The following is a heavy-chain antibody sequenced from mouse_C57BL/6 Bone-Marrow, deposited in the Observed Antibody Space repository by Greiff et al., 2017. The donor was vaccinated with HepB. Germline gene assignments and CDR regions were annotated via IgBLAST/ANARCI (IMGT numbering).Heavy chain of an antibody. CDR2: IDPENGDT. V-gene: IGHV14-4*01. J-gene: IGHJ1*03. D-gene: IGHD1-1*01. CDR1: GFNIKDDY. Sequence: EVQLQQSGAELVRPGASVKLSCTASGFNIKDDYMHWVKQRPEQGLEWIGWIDPENGDTEYASKFQGKATITADTSSNTAYLQLSSLTSEDTAVYYCTSITTVVAHWYFYVWGTGTTVTVSS. CDR3: TSITTVVAHWYFYV.